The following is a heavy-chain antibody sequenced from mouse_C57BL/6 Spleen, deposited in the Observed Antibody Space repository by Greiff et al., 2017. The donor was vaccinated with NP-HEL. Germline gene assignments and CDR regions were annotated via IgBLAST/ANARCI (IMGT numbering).Heavy chain of an antibody. J-gene: IGHJ2*01. D-gene: IGHD2-4*01. V-gene: IGHV5-6*01. CDR2: ISSGGSYT. Sequence: EVHLVESGGDLVKPGGSLKLSCAASGFTFSSYGMSWVRQTPDKRLEWVATISSGGSYTYYPDSVKGRFTISRDNAKNTLYPQMSSLKSEDTAMYYCARQGGYDYDEGYFDYWGQGTTLTVSS. CDR1: GFTFSSYG. CDR3: ARQGGYDYDEGYFDY.